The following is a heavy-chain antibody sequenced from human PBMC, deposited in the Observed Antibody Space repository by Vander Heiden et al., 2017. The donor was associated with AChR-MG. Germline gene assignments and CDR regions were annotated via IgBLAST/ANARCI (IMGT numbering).Heavy chain of an antibody. V-gene: IGHV4-59*08. D-gene: IGHD3-16*01. J-gene: IGHJ2*01. Sequence: QVQLQESGTGLVKPSETLSLTCTVSGGSISSYYWSWIRQPPGKGLEWIVYIYYSGSTNYNPSLKSRVTISVDTSKNQFSLKLNSVTVADTAVYHCARHSEVGAPRSKRWYFDLWGRGTLVTVSS. CDR1: GGSISSYY. CDR2: IYYSGST. CDR3: ARHSEVGAPRSKRWYFDL.